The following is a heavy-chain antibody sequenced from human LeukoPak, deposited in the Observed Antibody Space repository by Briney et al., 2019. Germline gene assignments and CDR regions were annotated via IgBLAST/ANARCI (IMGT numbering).Heavy chain of an antibody. D-gene: IGHD4-17*01. V-gene: IGHV4-31*03. J-gene: IGHJ4*02. CDR3: ARESPLRSVHI. CDR1: GGSVSSGGYY. CDR2: IYYSGST. Sequence: PSETLSLTCTVSGGSVSSGGYYWSWIRQHPGKGLEWIGYIYYSGSTYYNPSLKSRVTISVDTSKNQFSLKLSSVTAADTAVYYCARESPLRSVHIWGQGTLVTVSS.